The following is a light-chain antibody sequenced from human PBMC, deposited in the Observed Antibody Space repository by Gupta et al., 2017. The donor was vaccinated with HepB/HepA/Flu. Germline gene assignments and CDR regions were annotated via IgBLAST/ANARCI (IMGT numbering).Light chain of an antibody. J-gene: IGKJ1*01. Sequence: EIVLTQSPATLSLSPGERATLSCRASQSVGSYLAWYQHKPGQAPRLLIYDASNRATGIPARFSGGGSGTDFTLTISSLEPEDFAVYYCQQRSNWPRTFGLGTKVEIK. CDR3: QQRSNWPRT. CDR2: DAS. V-gene: IGKV3-11*01. CDR1: QSVGSY.